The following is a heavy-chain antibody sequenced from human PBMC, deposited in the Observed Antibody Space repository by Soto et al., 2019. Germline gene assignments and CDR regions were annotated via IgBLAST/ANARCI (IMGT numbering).Heavy chain of an antibody. CDR1: GFTFSSYA. CDR3: AKTQGIAAAGSPLWGLRYYGMDV. CDR2: ISGSGGST. V-gene: IGHV3-23*01. J-gene: IGHJ6*02. D-gene: IGHD6-13*01. Sequence: GGSLRLSCAASGFTFSSYAMSWVRQAPGKXLEWVSAISGSGGSTYYADSVKGRFTISRDNSKNTLYLQMNSLRAEDTAVYYCAKTQGIAAAGSPLWGLRYYGMDVWGQGTTVTVSS.